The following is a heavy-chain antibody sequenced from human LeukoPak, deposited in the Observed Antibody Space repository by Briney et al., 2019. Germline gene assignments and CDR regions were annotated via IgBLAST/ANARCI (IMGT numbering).Heavy chain of an antibody. J-gene: IGHJ3*02. D-gene: IGHD6-13*01. CDR1: GGSISSYY. CDR2: IYYSGST. Sequence: SETLSLTCTVSGGSISSYYWSWIRQPPGKGLEWIGYIYYSGSTNYNPSLKSRVTISVDTSKSQFSLKLSSVTAADTAVYYCARVASIAAVSKAFDIWGQGTMVTVSS. V-gene: IGHV4-59*01. CDR3: ARVASIAAVSKAFDI.